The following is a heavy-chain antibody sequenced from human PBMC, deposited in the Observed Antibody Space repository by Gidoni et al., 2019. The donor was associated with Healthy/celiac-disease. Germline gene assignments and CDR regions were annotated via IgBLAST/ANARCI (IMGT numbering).Heavy chain of an antibody. J-gene: IGHJ4*02. D-gene: IGHD3-3*01. Sequence: QVQLQQWGAGLLKPSETLSLTCAVYGGSLSDSYWSWIRPPPGKGLEWIGEINHSGISNYNPSLKSRVTISVDTSKNRFSLSLSSVTAADTAVYYCVRGSRFWPYWGQGTLVTVSS. CDR2: INHSGIS. CDR1: GGSLSDSY. V-gene: IGHV4-34*01. CDR3: VRGSRFWPY.